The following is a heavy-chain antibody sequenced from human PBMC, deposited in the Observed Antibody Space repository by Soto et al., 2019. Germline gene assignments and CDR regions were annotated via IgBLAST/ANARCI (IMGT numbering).Heavy chain of an antibody. CDR1: GGSISSTNW. D-gene: IGHD2-21*02. J-gene: IGHJ5*01. Sequence: SETLSLTCVVSGGSISSTNWWTWVRQPPGKRLEWIGEIYHNGSPTYSPSLRGRATISVDKSNNQFSLRLRSVTAADTAVYYCTRPDSASYCGGDCYLYSWFDSWGQGALVTVSS. V-gene: IGHV4-4*02. CDR2: IYHNGSP. CDR3: TRPDSASYCGGDCYLYSWFDS.